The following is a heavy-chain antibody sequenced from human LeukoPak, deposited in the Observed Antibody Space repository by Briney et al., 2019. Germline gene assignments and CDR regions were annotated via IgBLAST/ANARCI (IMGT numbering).Heavy chain of an antibody. Sequence: GGSLRLSCAASGFTFSTYSMNWVRQAPGKGLEWVSYISSSSSIINYAESVRGRFTISRDNAKNLLYLQMNSLRADDTAVYYCAKDPMGIGPAFDIWGHGTMVTVSS. CDR3: AKDPMGIGPAFDI. D-gene: IGHD7-27*01. V-gene: IGHV3-48*04. CDR2: ISSSSSII. J-gene: IGHJ3*02. CDR1: GFTFSTYS.